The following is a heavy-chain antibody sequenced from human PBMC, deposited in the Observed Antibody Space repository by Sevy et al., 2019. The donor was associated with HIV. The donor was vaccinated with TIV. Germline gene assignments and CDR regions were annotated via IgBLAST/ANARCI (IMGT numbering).Heavy chain of an antibody. CDR1: GFTVSSNY. D-gene: IGHD3-16*02. CDR3: ARDGGDLSRGYGVFNY. V-gene: IGHV3-66*02. CDR2: IYTDGST. Sequence: GGSLRLSCAAAGFTVSSNYMNWVRQAPGKGLEWVSIIYTDGSTYYADSVKGRFIIFRDNSKNTLYLQMSSLRANDTAVYFCARDGGDLSRGYGVFNYWGQGTVVTVSS. J-gene: IGHJ4*02.